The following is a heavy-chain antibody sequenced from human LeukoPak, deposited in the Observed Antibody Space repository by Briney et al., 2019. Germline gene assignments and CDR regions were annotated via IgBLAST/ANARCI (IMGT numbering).Heavy chain of an antibody. CDR2: INTNTGNP. CDR3: ARLLQWLDHDAFDI. D-gene: IGHD6-19*01. Sequence: GASVKVSCKASGYTFTSYAMNWVRQAPGQGLEWMGWINTNTGNPTYAQGFTGRFVFSLDTSVSTAYLQISSLKAEDTAVYYCARLLQWLDHDAFDIWGQGTMVAVSS. CDR1: GYTFTSYA. V-gene: IGHV7-4-1*02. J-gene: IGHJ3*02.